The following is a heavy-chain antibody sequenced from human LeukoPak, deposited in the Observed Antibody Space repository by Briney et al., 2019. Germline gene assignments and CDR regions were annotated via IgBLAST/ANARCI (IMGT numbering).Heavy chain of an antibody. V-gene: IGHV3-7*01. CDR3: ARDASALY. D-gene: IGHD6-19*01. Sequence: SGGSLRLSCAASGLIFSKYWMTWVRQAPGKGLEWVASIKPDGSEKYYSDSVKGRFTISRDNARDSLYLQMNSLRDDDTSVYFCARDASALYWGRGTLVTVSS. J-gene: IGHJ4*02. CDR2: IKPDGSEK. CDR1: GLIFSKYW.